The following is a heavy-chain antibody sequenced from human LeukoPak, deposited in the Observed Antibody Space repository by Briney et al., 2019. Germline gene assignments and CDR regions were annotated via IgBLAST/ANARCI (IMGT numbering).Heavy chain of an antibody. V-gene: IGHV2-5*01. J-gene: IGHJ4*02. CDR1: GFSLSRHGEG. CDR3: IYAPWSTYPLDS. Sequence: GPTLVNPTQTLTMTCTFSGFSLSRHGEGVHWIRQPPGKALEWLALTYWNDTKRYSPSLETRLTTTKYTSKNQVVLTMTDKDPVDTATYFGIYAPWSTYPLDSWGQGILVTVSS. D-gene: IGHD2-2*01. CDR2: TYWNDTK.